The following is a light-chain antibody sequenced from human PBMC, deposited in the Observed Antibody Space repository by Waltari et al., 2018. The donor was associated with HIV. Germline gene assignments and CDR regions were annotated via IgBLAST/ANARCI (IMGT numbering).Light chain of an antibody. CDR3: ATWDSGLSAVV. CDR2: DNN. Sequence: QSVLTQPPSVSATPGQKVTISCSGSSSNIGYNYVFWYQQLPVTAPKLLIYDNNKRPSGIPDRFSGSKSGTSATLGITGVQTGDEADYYCATWDSGLSAVVFGGGTKLTVL. V-gene: IGLV1-51*01. J-gene: IGLJ2*01. CDR1: SSNIGYNY.